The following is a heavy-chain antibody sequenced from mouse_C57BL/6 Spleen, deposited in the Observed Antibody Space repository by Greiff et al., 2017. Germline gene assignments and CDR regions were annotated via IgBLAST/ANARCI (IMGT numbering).Heavy chain of an antibody. CDR2: ISDGGSYT. Sequence: EVQLVESGGGLVKPGGSLKLSCAASGFTFSSYAMSWVRQTPEKRLEWVATISDGGSYTYYPDNVKGRFTISRDNAKNNLYLQMSHLKSEDTAMYYCARDGDYGSSYRFDYWGQGTTLTVSS. V-gene: IGHV5-4*01. J-gene: IGHJ2*01. D-gene: IGHD1-1*01. CDR1: GFTFSSYA. CDR3: ARDGDYGSSYRFDY.